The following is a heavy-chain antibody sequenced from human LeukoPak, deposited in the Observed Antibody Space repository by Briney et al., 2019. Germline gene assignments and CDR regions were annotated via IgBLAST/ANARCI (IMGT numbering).Heavy chain of an antibody. D-gene: IGHD2-2*02. V-gene: IGHV3-23*01. J-gene: IGHJ3*02. Sequence: GGSLRLSCAASGFIFNNYGLIWVRQAPGKGLEWVSAISNDGGGTNYADFVKGRFTISRDNSKNTLFLQMNSLRAEDTAVYYCAKVPPWANIVVVPAAIPRGAFDIWGQGTMVTVSS. CDR1: GFIFNNYG. CDR3: AKVPPWANIVVVPAAIPRGAFDI. CDR2: ISNDGGGT.